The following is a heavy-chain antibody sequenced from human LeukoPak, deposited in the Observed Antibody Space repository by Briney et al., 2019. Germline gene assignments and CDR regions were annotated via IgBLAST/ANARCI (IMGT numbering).Heavy chain of an antibody. D-gene: IGHD3-10*01. CDR3: ARSAHYGSGSHHPIFFDY. J-gene: IGHJ4*02. V-gene: IGHV5-51*01. CDR2: IYPGDSDT. Sequence: GESLKISCKGSGYSFTSYWIGWVRQMPGKGLEWMGIIYPGDSDTRYSPSFQGQVTTSADKSISTAYLQWSSLKASDTAMYYCARSAHYGSGSHHPIFFDYWGQGTLVTVSS. CDR1: GYSFTSYW.